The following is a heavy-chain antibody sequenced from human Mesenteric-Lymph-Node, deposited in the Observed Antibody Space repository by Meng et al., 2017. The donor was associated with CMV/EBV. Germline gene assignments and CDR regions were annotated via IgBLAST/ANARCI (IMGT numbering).Heavy chain of an antibody. D-gene: IGHD3-9*01. V-gene: IGHV4-34*01. CDR2: INHSGST. Sequence: QVQLVQWGAGLLKPSETLSVTCAVYGGSFSGYYWNWIRQSPEKGLEWIGEINHSGSTTYNPSFTSRIIISVDTSTNQISLNMSSVTAADTAVYYCARGSSYDILTGYFDYWGQGALVTVSS. CDR3: ARGSSYDILTGYFDY. CDR1: GGSFSGYY. J-gene: IGHJ4*02.